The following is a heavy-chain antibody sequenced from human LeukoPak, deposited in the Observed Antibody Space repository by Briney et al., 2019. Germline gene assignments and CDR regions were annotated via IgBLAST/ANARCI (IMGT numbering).Heavy chain of an antibody. J-gene: IGHJ5*02. D-gene: IGHD6-19*01. CDR3: ARHAAVEGSSGWSPLWWFDP. Sequence: PSETLSLTCTVSGGSIRSYYWSWIRQPPGKGLEWIGYMHHSGSTKHNPYLKSRVTISVDTSKSQFSLKPSSVTAADTAVYYCARHAAVEGSSGWSPLWWFDPWGQGTLVTVSS. CDR1: GGSIRSYY. CDR2: MHHSGST. V-gene: IGHV4-59*08.